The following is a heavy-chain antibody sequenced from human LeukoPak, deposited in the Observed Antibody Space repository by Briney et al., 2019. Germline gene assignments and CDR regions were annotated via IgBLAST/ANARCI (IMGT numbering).Heavy chain of an antibody. CDR1: GFTFSSYW. Sequence: GGSLRLSCAASGFTFSSYWMSWVRQAPGKGLEWVANIKQDGSEKYYVDSVKGRFTISRDNSKNSLYLQMSSLRTEDTALYYCAKDMSLDYWGQGTLVTVSS. D-gene: IGHD3-16*01. V-gene: IGHV3-7*03. CDR3: AKDMSLDY. J-gene: IGHJ4*02. CDR2: IKQDGSEK.